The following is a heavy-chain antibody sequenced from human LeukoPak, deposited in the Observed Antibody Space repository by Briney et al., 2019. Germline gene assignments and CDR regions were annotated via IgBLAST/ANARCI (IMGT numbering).Heavy chain of an antibody. CDR2: IYYSGST. V-gene: IGHV4-59*01. Sequence: SETLSLTCTVSGVSISSYYWSWLRQPPGKGLEWIGYIYYSGSTNYNPSLKSRVTISVDTSKNQFSLKLSSVTAADTAVYYCARDKEAGTFDYWGQGTLVTVSS. D-gene: IGHD6-19*01. J-gene: IGHJ4*02. CDR3: ARDKEAGTFDY. CDR1: GVSISSYY.